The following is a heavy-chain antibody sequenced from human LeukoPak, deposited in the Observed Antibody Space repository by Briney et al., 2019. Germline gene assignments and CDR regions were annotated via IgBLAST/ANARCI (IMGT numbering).Heavy chain of an antibody. Sequence: GASVKVSCKASGYTFTGYYMHWVRQAPGQGLEWMGWINPNSGGTNYAQKFQGRVTMTRDTSISTAYMELSRLRSDNTAVYYCARSESSGWCGDYWGQGTLVTVSS. CDR3: ARSESSGWCGDY. CDR1: GYTFTGYY. V-gene: IGHV1-2*02. CDR2: INPNSGGT. J-gene: IGHJ4*02. D-gene: IGHD6-19*01.